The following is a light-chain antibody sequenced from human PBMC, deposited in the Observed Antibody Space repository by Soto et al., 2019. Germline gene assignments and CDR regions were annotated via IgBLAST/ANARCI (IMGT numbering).Light chain of an antibody. CDR2: GAS. CDR3: QQYDTSPFS. Sequence: EIVLTQSPGTLSLSPGERATLSCRASQSLSSRYLVWYQQKSGQAPRLLISGASSRATGITDRFSGSGSGTEFTLTIRSLEPEDIAVYYCQQYDTSPFSFGQGTKLEI. CDR1: QSLSSRY. J-gene: IGKJ2*01. V-gene: IGKV3-20*01.